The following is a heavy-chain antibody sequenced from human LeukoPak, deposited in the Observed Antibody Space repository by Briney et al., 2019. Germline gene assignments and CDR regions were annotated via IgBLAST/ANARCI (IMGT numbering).Heavy chain of an antibody. V-gene: IGHV4-61*02. Sequence: SQTLSLTCTVSGNSISSGDNYWSWIRQPAGKGLEWIGRIYTSGSTNYNPSLKSRVTISVDTSKNQFSLKLSSVTAADTAVYYCARGKVDTAMEIDYWGQGTLVTVSS. CDR3: ARGKVDTAMEIDY. CDR1: GNSISSGDNY. D-gene: IGHD5-18*01. CDR2: IYTSGST. J-gene: IGHJ4*02.